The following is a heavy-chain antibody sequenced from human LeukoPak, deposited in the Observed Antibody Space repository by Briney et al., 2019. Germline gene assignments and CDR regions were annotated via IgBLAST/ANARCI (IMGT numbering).Heavy chain of an antibody. V-gene: IGHV1-46*01. J-gene: IGHJ4*02. CDR1: GYTFTGYY. Sequence: ASVKVSCKAFGYTFTGYYMHWVRQAPGQGLEWMGIINPSGGSTSFAQKFQGRVTMTEDTSTDTAYMELSSLRSEDTAVYYCARAAIITFGVVELDYWGQGTLVTVSS. CDR3: ARAAIITFGVVELDY. D-gene: IGHD2-2*01. CDR2: INPSGGST.